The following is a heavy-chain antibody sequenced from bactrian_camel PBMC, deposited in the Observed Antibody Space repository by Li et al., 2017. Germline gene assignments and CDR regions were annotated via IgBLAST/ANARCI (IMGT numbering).Heavy chain of an antibody. D-gene: IGHD7*01. CDR3: ATDTFRRRCRTDLTFQGALGGR. CDR1: GDIISRSRC. J-gene: IGHJ4*01. Sequence: VQLVESGGGSVQAGGSLRLSCVASGDIISRSRCMGWFRQAPGAGREVVAVIYNAYTISMSYADSVKGRFTISQDNAKNTVYLQMNSLKPEDTAMYYCATDTFRRRCRTDLTFQGALGGRWGQGTQVTVS. CDR2: IYNAYTISM. V-gene: IGHV3-2*01.